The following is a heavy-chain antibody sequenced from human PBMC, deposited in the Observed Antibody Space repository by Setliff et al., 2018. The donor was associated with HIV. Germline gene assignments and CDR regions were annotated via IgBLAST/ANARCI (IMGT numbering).Heavy chain of an antibody. Sequence: SETLSLTCTVSGGSISSHYWSWIRHPPGKGLEWIGYIYYSGSTNYNPSLKSRVTISVDTSKNQFSLKLSSVTAAETAVYYCARGQPPGAVVTPGAFDIWGQGTMVTVSS. CDR1: GGSISSHY. CDR3: ARGQPPGAVVTPGAFDI. CDR2: IYYSGST. V-gene: IGHV4-59*11. D-gene: IGHD2-21*02. J-gene: IGHJ3*02.